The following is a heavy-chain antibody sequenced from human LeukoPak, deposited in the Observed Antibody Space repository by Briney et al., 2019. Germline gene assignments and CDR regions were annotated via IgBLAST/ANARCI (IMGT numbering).Heavy chain of an antibody. CDR2: ISYDGSNK. J-gene: IGHJ6*03. CDR3: ARDSAYFDWLTVYYYYYYMDV. V-gene: IGHV3-30*04. Sequence: GGSLRLSCAASGFTFSSYAMHWVRQAPGKGLEWVAVISYDGSNKYYADSVKGRFTISRDNYKNTLYLQMNSLRAEDTAVYYCARDSAYFDWLTVYYYYYYMDVWGKGTTVTVSS. D-gene: IGHD3-9*01. CDR1: GFTFSSYA.